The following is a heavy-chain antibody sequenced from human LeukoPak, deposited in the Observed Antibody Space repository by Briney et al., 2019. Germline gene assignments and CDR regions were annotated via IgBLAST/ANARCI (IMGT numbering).Heavy chain of an antibody. CDR3: ARDAGRQQLAGGY. D-gene: IGHD6-13*01. Sequence: ASVKVSCKASGYTFTGYYMHWVRQAPGQGLEWMGRINPNSGGTNYAQKFRGRVTMTRDTSISTAYMELSRLRSDDTAVYYCARDAGRQQLAGGYWGQGTLVTVSS. V-gene: IGHV1-2*06. CDR2: INPNSGGT. J-gene: IGHJ4*02. CDR1: GYTFTGYY.